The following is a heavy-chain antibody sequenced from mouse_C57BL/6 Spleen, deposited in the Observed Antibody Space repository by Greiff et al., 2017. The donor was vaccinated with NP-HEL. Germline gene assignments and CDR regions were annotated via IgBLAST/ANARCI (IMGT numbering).Heavy chain of an antibody. CDR1: GFTFSDYG. CDR2: ISSGSSTI. V-gene: IGHV5-17*01. Sequence: EVHLVESGGGLVKPGGSLKLSCAASGFTFSDYGMHWVRQAPEKGLEWVAYISSGSSTIYYADTVKGRFTISRDNAKNTLFLQMTSLRSEDTAMYYCARPGAIYAMDYWGQGTSVTVSS. J-gene: IGHJ4*01. CDR3: ARPGAIYAMDY.